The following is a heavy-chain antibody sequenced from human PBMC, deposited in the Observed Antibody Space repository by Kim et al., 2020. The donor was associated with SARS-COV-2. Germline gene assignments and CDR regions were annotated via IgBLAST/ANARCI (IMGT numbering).Heavy chain of an antibody. D-gene: IGHD3-16*01. CDR3: ARGGSGSLDY. V-gene: IGHV3-74*01. J-gene: IGHJ4*02. Sequence: SYADSVKSQVTLARDNAKNTLYLQMNSLRAEDTAVYYCARGGSGSLDYWGQGTLVTVSS.